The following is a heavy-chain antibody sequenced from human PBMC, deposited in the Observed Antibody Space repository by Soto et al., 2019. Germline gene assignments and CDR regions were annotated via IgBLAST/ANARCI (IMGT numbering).Heavy chain of an antibody. Sequence: GGSLRLSCAASGFTFNSYAMTWVRQAPGKGLEWVSLISASGGSTYYADSVKGRFTLSRDNSKNTLHLQMNSLRAEDTAVYYCAKGDSGWFDYFFDSWGQGTLVTVSS. CDR1: GFTFNSYA. J-gene: IGHJ4*02. CDR3: AKGDSGWFDYFFDS. D-gene: IGHD6-19*01. CDR2: ISASGGST. V-gene: IGHV3-23*01.